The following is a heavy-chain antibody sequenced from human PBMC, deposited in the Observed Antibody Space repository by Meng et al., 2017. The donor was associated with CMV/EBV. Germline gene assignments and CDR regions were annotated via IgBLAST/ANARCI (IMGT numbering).Heavy chain of an antibody. D-gene: IGHD3-3*01. CDR3: ARVSDFWTEGGLDY. Sequence: GESLKISCAASGFTVSSNYMSWVRQAPGKGLEWVANIKQDGSEKYYVDSVKGRFTISRDNAKNSLYLQMNSLRAEDTAVYYCARVSDFWTEGGLDYWGQGTLVTVSS. CDR2: IKQDGSEK. J-gene: IGHJ4*02. V-gene: IGHV3-7*01. CDR1: GFTVSSNY.